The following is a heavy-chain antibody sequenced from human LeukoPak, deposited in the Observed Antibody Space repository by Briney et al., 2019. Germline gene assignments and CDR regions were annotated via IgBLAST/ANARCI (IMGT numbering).Heavy chain of an antibody. J-gene: IGHJ4*02. Sequence: GGSLRLSCAASGFTFSTYAMSWVRQAPGKGLEWVSLISGSGATTYCPDSVKGRFTISRDNARNSLYLQMNSLRAEDTAVYYCARGRGSDYWGQGTLVTVSS. CDR2: ISGSGATT. CDR1: GFTFSTYA. V-gene: IGHV3-23*01. CDR3: ARGRGSDY. D-gene: IGHD3-16*01.